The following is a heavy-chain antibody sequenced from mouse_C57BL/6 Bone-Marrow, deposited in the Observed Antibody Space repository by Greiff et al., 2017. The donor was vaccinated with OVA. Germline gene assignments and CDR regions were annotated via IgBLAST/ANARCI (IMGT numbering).Heavy chain of an antibody. Sequence: VQLQQSGAELVRPGSSVKMSCKTSGYTFTSYGINWVKQRPGQGLEWIGYIYIGNGYSEYNEKFKGKATLTSDTSSSTAYMQLSSLTSEDSAIYFCAFHYYGSPYWYFDVWGTGTTVTVSS. CDR2: IYIGNGYS. CDR1: GYTFTSYG. J-gene: IGHJ1*03. CDR3: AFHYYGSPYWYFDV. D-gene: IGHD1-1*01. V-gene: IGHV1-58*01.